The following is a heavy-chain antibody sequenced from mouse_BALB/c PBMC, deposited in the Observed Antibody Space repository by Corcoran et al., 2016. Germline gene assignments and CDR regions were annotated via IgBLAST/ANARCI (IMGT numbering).Heavy chain of an antibody. Sequence: ELQLQQSGPEQVKPGASVMMSYKASGYTFTSYVMHWVKQKPGTGLEWIGYINPYNDGTKYNEKFKGKATLTYDKSSSTAYMELSSLTSEDSAVYYCARYYGNYYFDYWGQGTTLTVSS. J-gene: IGHJ2*01. CDR2: INPYNDGT. CDR3: ARYYGNYYFDY. D-gene: IGHD2-1*01. CDR1: GYTFTSYV. V-gene: IGHV1S136*01.